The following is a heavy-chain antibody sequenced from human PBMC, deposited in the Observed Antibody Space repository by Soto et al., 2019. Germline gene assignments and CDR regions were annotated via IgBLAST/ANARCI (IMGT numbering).Heavy chain of an antibody. V-gene: IGHV4-4*07. D-gene: IGHD1-26*01. CDR2: ISISEIT. CDR1: GASITNYF. Sequence: LSLTCAVSGASITNYFWNWVRQPAGKGLEWIGRISISEITNYNPSLKSRVTMSLDTSKNQFSLKLSSVTAADTAVYYCASLGPTVDYWGQGTLVTVSS. CDR3: ASLGPTVDY. J-gene: IGHJ4*02.